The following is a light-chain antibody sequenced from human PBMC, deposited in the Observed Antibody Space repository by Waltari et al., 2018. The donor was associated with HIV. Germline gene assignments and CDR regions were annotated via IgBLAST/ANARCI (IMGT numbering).Light chain of an antibody. CDR1: QTISNNY. CDR3: QNYGRSPGT. CDR2: GAS. Sequence: EIVLTQSPGTLSLSPGERATLSCRASQTISNNYLAWYQQKPGQAPRLLIYGASSRATGIPDRFCGSGSGTDFSLTISRLEPEDFALYYCQNYGRSPGTFGQGTKVEIK. J-gene: IGKJ1*01. V-gene: IGKV3-20*01.